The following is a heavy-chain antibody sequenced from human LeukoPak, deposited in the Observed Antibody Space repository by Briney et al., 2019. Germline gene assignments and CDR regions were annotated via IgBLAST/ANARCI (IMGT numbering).Heavy chain of an antibody. V-gene: IGHV3-53*01. CDR2: VYSGGST. J-gene: IGHJ6*03. CDR1: GFTFSSYS. CDR3: ARARGYSSSWYRGYYYMDV. D-gene: IGHD6-13*01. Sequence: PGGSLRLSCAASGFTFSSYSMNWVRQAPGKGLEWVSVVYSGGSTYYADSVKGRFTISRDNSKNTLYLQMNSLRAEDTAVYYCARARGYSSSWYRGYYYMDVWGKGTTVTVSS.